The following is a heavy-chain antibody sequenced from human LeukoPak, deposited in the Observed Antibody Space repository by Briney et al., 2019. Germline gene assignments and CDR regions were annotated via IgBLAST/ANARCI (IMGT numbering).Heavy chain of an antibody. CDR3: ARLWGYDSSGYYYDAFDI. CDR2: ISNSGTFI. J-gene: IGHJ3*02. Sequence: GGSLRLSCAASGLTFSRYTMNWVRQAPGKGLEWVSSISNSGTFIYYADSVKGRFTISRDNAKNSLFLQTNSLRAEDTAVYYCARLWGYDSSGYYYDAFDIWGQWTMVTVSS. CDR1: GLTFSRYT. V-gene: IGHV3-21*01. D-gene: IGHD3-22*01.